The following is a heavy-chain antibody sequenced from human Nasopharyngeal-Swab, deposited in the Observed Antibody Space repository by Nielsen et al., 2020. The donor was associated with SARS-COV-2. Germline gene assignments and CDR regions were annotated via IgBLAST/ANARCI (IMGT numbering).Heavy chain of an antibody. Sequence: GGSLRLSCAASGFTFSSYEMNWVRQAPGKGLEWVSSISSSSSYMYYADSVKGRFTISRDNAKNSVYLQMDSLRAEDTAVYYCVRDRLNGGGMDVWGQGTTVTVSS. D-gene: IGHD3-9*01. CDR2: ISSSSSYM. J-gene: IGHJ6*02. V-gene: IGHV3-21*01. CDR3: VRDRLNGGGMDV. CDR1: GFTFSSYE.